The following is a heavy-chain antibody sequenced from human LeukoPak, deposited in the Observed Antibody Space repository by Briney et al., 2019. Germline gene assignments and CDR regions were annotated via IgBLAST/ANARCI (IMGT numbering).Heavy chain of an antibody. J-gene: IGHJ4*02. Sequence: PGGSLRLSCAASGFTFSSYGMHWVRQAPGKGLEWVAVIWYDGSNKYYADSVKGRFTISRDNSKNTLYLQMNSLRAEDTAVYYCARDGPLAAACTHADYWGQGTLVTVSS. CDR3: ARDGPLAAACTHADY. CDR2: IWYDGSNK. D-gene: IGHD6-13*01. CDR1: GFTFSSYG. V-gene: IGHV3-33*01.